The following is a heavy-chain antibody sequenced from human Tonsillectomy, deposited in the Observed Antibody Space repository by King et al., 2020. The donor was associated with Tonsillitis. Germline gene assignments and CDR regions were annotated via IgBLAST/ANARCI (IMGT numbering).Heavy chain of an antibody. CDR3: ARGARVLDFDY. J-gene: IGHJ4*02. CDR1: GFTFSDYW. Sequence: DVQLVESGGGLVQPGGSLRLSCAASGFTFSDYWIHWVRQVPGKGLVWVSRINSDGSSTSYADSVKGRFTISRDNAKNTLYLQMNSLRVEDTAVYYCARGARVLDFDYWGQGTLVTVSS. D-gene: IGHD3-10*01. CDR2: INSDGSST. V-gene: IGHV3-74*01.